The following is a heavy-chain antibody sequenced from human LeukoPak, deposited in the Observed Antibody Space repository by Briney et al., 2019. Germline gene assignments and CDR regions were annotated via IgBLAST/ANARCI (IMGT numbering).Heavy chain of an antibody. J-gene: IGHJ4*02. D-gene: IGHD2-2*01. CDR2: VSSSSSYI. CDR1: GFTFSSYS. Sequence: GGSLRLSCAASGFTFSSYSMNWVRQAPGKGLEWVSSVSSSSSYIYYADSVKGRFTISRDNAKNSLYLQMNSLRAEDTAVYYCARSGSELLLHYWGQGTLVTVSS. V-gene: IGHV3-21*01. CDR3: ARSGSELLLHY.